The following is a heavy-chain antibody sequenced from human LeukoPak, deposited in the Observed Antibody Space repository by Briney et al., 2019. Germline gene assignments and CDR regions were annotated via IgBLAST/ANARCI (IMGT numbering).Heavy chain of an antibody. J-gene: IGHJ4*02. Sequence: ASVKVSCTASGYTFTGYYMHWVRQAPGQGLEWMGWINPNSGGTNYAQKFQGRVTMTRDTSISTAYMELSRLRSDDTAVYYCARENTAMHHYFDYWGQGTLVTVSS. CDR2: INPNSGGT. CDR1: GYTFTGYY. V-gene: IGHV1-2*02. CDR3: ARENTAMHHYFDY. D-gene: IGHD5-18*01.